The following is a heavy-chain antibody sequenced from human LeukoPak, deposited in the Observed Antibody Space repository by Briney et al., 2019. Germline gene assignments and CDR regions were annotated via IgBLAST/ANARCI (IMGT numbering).Heavy chain of an antibody. Sequence: SETLSLTCTVSGGSISSGGYYWSWIRQHPGKGLEWIGYIYYSGSTYYNPSLKSRVTISVDTSKNQFSLKLSSVTAADTAVYYCARGITIFGVVTPYYYYGIDVWGQGTTVTVSS. D-gene: IGHD3-3*01. CDR3: ARGITIFGVVTPYYYYGIDV. V-gene: IGHV4-31*03. J-gene: IGHJ6*02. CDR1: GGSISSGGYY. CDR2: IYYSGST.